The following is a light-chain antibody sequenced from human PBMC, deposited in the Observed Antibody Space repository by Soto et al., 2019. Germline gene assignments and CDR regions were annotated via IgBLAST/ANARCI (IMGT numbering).Light chain of an antibody. CDR1: QDISNY. CDR2: AAS. J-gene: IGKJ3*01. CDR3: LQYNSAPPFT. V-gene: IGKV1-27*01. Sequence: DIQMTQSPSSLSASVGDRVTITCRASQDISNYLAWYQQKPGKIPKLLIYAASTLQSGVPSRFSGSGSGADFTLTISNLQPEDVATYYCLQYNSAPPFTFGPGNEVDIK.